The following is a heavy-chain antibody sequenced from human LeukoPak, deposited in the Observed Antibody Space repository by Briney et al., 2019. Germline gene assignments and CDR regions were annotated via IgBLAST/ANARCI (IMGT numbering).Heavy chain of an antibody. CDR3: ASDIAVAGTPPNYYYGMDV. J-gene: IGHJ6*02. CDR2: ISYDGSNK. Sequence: GRSLRLSCAASGFTFSSYGMHWVRQAPGKGLEWVAVISYDGSNKYYADSVKGRFTISRDNSKNTLYLQMNSLRAEDTAVYYCASDIAVAGTPPNYYYGMDVWGQGTTVTVSS. V-gene: IGHV3-30*03. D-gene: IGHD6-19*01. CDR1: GFTFSSYG.